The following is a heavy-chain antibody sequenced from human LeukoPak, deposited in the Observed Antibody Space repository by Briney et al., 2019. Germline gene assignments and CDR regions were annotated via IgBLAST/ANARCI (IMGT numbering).Heavy chain of an antibody. J-gene: IGHJ6*03. V-gene: IGHV4-59*01. CDR2: IYYSGST. CDR3: TRGSIAYYYMDV. D-gene: IGHD3-22*01. CDR1: GGSITSYY. Sequence: SETLSLTCTVSGGSITSYYWSWIRQPPGKGLEWIGYIYYSGSTNYNPSLKSRVTISVDTSKNQFSLKLSSVTAADTAVYYCTRGSIAYYYMDVWGKGTTVTISS.